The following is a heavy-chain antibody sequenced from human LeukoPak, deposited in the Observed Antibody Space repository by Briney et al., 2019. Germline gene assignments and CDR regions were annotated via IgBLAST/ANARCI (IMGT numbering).Heavy chain of an antibody. Sequence: ASVKVSCKASGYTFTGYYMHWVRQAPGQGLEWMGRINPNSGGTNYAQKFQGRVTMTRDTSISTAYMELSSLRSDDTAVYYCARGGYYDSSGNYWGQGTPVTVSS. CDR2: INPNSGGT. J-gene: IGHJ4*02. D-gene: IGHD3-22*01. CDR3: ARGGYYDSSGNY. CDR1: GYTFTGYY. V-gene: IGHV1-2*06.